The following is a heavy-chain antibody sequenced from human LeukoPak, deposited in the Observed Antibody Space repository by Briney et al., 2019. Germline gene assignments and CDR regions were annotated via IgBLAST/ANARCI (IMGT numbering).Heavy chain of an antibody. Sequence: GGSLRLSCEAPGFTLSTYWMNWVRQVPGKGLDWVANINPDGSGKRYVDSVKGRFTIARDNADNSLSLQMNSLRAEDTAVYYCASWGAGGNSWGQGTLVTVSS. CDR2: INPDGSGK. D-gene: IGHD3-16*01. V-gene: IGHV3-7*01. CDR1: GFTLSTYW. CDR3: ASWGAGGNS. J-gene: IGHJ4*02.